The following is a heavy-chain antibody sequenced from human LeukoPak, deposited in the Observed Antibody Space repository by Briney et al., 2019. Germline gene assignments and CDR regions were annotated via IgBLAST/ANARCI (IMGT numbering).Heavy chain of an antibody. Sequence: GRSLRLSCAASGFSFRIYGMHWVRQAPGKGLEWVAVISYDGSNKYYADSVKGRFTISRDNSKNTLYLQMNSLRAEDTAVYYCTKAFPAGDDFDYYYGMDVWGQGTTVTVSS. V-gene: IGHV3-30*18. CDR2: ISYDGSNK. D-gene: IGHD7-27*01. CDR3: TKAFPAGDDFDYYYGMDV. J-gene: IGHJ6*02. CDR1: GFSFRIYG.